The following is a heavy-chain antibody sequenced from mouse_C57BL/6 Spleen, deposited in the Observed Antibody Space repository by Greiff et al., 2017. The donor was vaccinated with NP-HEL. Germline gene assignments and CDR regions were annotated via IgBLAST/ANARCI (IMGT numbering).Heavy chain of an antibody. CDR3: ARYATVGYFDV. CDR1: GYTFTNYW. CDR2: IYPGGGYT. Sequence: QVQLKQSGAELVRPGTSVKMSCKASGYTFTNYWIGWAKQRPGHGLEWIGDIYPGGGYTNYNEKFKGKATLTADKSSSTAYMQFSSLTSEDSAIYYCARYATVGYFDVWGTGTTVTVSS. J-gene: IGHJ1*03. V-gene: IGHV1-63*01. D-gene: IGHD1-1*01.